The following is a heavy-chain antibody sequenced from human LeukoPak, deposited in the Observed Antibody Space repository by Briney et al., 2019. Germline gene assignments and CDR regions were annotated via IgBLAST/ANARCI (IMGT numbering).Heavy chain of an antibody. V-gene: IGHV4-59*12. CDR1: GGSSSGYY. CDR2: IFYSGST. Sequence: PSETLSLTCTVSGGSSSGYYCSWIRQPPGKALEWIGNIFYSGSTYYSPSLKSRVTISLDTSRNQFSLKLNSVTAADTAVYYCAKSNGYGLIDIWGQGTMVTVSS. J-gene: IGHJ3*02. D-gene: IGHD3-22*01. CDR3: AKSNGYGLIDI.